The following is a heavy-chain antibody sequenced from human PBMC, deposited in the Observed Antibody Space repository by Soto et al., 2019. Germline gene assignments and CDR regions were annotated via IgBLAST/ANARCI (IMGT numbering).Heavy chain of an antibody. V-gene: IGHV3-30*03. CDR3: ATRAAAGPPSYYYYHGMDV. D-gene: IGHD6-13*01. CDR2: ISYDGSNK. J-gene: IGHJ6*02. Sequence: PGGSLRLPCAASGFTYSSYGMRWVRQAPGKGLERVAIISYDGSNKYYADSVKGRFTISRDNSKNTLYLQMNSLRAEDTAVYYCATRAAAGPPSYYYYHGMDVWGQGTTVTVSS. CDR1: GFTYSSYG.